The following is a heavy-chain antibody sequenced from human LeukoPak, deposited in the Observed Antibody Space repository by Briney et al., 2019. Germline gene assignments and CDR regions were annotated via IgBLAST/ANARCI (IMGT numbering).Heavy chain of an antibody. CDR3: AKVNAWFGELLGWTPDY. CDR1: GGSLSGYY. CDR2: INHSGST. V-gene: IGHV4-34*01. D-gene: IGHD3-10*01. J-gene: IGHJ4*02. Sequence: SETLSLTCAVFGGSLSGYYWSWIRQPPGKGLEWIGEINHSGSTNYNPSLKSRVTISVDTSKNQFSLKLSSVTAADTAVYYCAKVNAWFGELLGWTPDYWGQGTLVTVSS.